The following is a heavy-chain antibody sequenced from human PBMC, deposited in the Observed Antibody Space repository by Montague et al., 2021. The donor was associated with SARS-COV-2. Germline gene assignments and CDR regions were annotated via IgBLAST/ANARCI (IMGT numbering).Heavy chain of an antibody. Sequence: TLSLTCTVSGGSISSGSCYWSWIRQPAGKGLEWIGRISISGSTNYNPSLKSRVTISVDTPKNQFSLKLSSVTAADTAVYYCARDIAVAGLFGYWGQGTLVTVSS. D-gene: IGHD6-19*01. CDR2: ISISGST. CDR1: GGSISSGSCY. V-gene: IGHV4-61*02. J-gene: IGHJ4*02. CDR3: ARDIAVAGLFGY.